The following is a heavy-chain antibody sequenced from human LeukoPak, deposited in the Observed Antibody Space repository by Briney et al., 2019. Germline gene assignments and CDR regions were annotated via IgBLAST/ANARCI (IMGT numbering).Heavy chain of an antibody. CDR1: GGSISSYY. Sequence: PSETLSLTCTVSGGSISSYYWSWIRQPPGKGLEWIGYIYYSGSTNYNPSLKSRVTISVDTSKNQFSLKLNSVTAADTAVYYCARSGSYLGYMDVWGKGTTVTISS. V-gene: IGHV4-59*01. CDR2: IYYSGST. D-gene: IGHD1-1*01. CDR3: ARSGSYLGYMDV. J-gene: IGHJ6*03.